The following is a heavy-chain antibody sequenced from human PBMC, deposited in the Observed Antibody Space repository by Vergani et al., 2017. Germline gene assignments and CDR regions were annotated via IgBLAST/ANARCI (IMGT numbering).Heavy chain of an antibody. CDR1: GFTFSSYA. D-gene: IGHD2-21*01. CDR3: AKARDPNCKGGNCYSYYYGLDL. CDR2: ISGSGGNT. Sequence: EVHLAESGGNLIQPGGSLRLSCGASGFTFSSYAMTWVRLAPGKGLQWVSAISGSGGNTFYTDSVKGRFTISRDNSKDTLYLQMNSLRVEDTAIYYCAKARDPNCKGGNCYSYYYGLDLWGQGTTVTVSS. J-gene: IGHJ6*02. V-gene: IGHV3-23*04.